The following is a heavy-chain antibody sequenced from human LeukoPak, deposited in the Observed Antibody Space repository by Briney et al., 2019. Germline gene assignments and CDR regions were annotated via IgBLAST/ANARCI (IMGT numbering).Heavy chain of an antibody. CDR1: GYTFTSYA. Sequence: ASVKVSCKASGYTFTSYAMNWVRQAPGQGLEWMGWINTNTGNLTYAQGFTGRFVFSLDTSVSTAFLQITGLKAEDTAVYYCARPLEGYNFPGESGVWGQGTLVTVSS. V-gene: IGHV7-4-1*02. CDR3: ARPLEGYNFPGESGV. D-gene: IGHD5-24*01. CDR2: INTNTGNL. J-gene: IGHJ4*02.